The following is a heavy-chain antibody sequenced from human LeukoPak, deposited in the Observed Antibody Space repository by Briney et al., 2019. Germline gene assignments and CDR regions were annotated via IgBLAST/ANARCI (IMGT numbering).Heavy chain of an antibody. CDR2: ISGYNGNT. D-gene: IGHD6-25*01. J-gene: IGHJ6*03. V-gene: IGHV1-18*01. CDR1: GDIFSKYG. CDR3: ARDLAARDPYLYYYYMDV. Sequence: ASVKVSCKASGDIFSKYGISWVRQAPGQGLEWMGWISGYNGNTNYAHKLQGRVTMTLHASTRTAYMELRSLRSDDTAVYYCARDLAARDPYLYYYYMDVWGKGTTVTVSS.